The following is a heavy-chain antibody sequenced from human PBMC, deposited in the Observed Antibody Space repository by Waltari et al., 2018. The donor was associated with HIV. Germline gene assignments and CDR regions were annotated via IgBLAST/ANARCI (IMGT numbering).Heavy chain of an antibody. V-gene: IGHV4-39*01. D-gene: IGHD4-17*01. CDR3: ARRRDPGALVDY. CDR2: IYYSGST. J-gene: IGHJ4*02. Sequence: QLQLQESGPGLVKPSETLSLTCPVSGGSIRSSSYYWGWIRQPPGKGLEWIGSIYYSGSTYYNPSLKSRVTISVDTSKNQFSLKLSSVTAADTAVYYCARRRDPGALVDYWGQGTLVTVSS. CDR1: GGSIRSSSYY.